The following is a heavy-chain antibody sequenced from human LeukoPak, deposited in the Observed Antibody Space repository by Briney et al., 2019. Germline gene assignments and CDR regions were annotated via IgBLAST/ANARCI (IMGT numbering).Heavy chain of an antibody. CDR3: ARAGDIVLMVYAMIFDY. J-gene: IGHJ4*02. V-gene: IGHV1-46*01. CDR2: INPSGGST. D-gene: IGHD2-8*01. CDR1: GYTFTGYY. Sequence: ASVKVSCKASGYTFTGYYMHWVRQAPGQGLEWMGIINPSGGSTSYAQKFQGRVTMTRDMSTSTVYMELSSLRSEDTAVYYCARAGDIVLMVYAMIFDYWGQGTLVTVSS.